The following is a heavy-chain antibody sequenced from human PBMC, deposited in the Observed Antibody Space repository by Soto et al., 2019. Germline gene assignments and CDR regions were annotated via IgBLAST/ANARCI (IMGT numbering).Heavy chain of an antibody. D-gene: IGHD2-21*02. Sequence: SCKASGFTFSSYGMHWVRQAPGKGLEWVAVISYDGSNKYYADSVKGRFTISRDNSKNTLYLQMNSLRAEDTAVYYCAKGGPATAIYYYYYYGMDVWGQGTTVTVSS. CDR1: GFTFSSYG. CDR3: AKGGPATAIYYYYYYGMDV. CDR2: ISYDGSNK. V-gene: IGHV3-30*18. J-gene: IGHJ6*02.